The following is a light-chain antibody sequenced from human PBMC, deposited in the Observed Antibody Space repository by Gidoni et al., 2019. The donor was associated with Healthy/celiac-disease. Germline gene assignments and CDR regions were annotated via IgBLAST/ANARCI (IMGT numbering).Light chain of an antibody. J-gene: IGKJ1*01. Sequence: DIQMTQSPSTLSASVGDRVTITCRASQSISSWLAWYQQKAGKAPKLLIYKASSLESGVPSRFSGSGSGTEFTFTISSLQPDDFATYYCQQYNSYWTFGQGTKVEIK. CDR1: QSISSW. CDR3: QQYNSYWT. CDR2: KAS. V-gene: IGKV1-5*03.